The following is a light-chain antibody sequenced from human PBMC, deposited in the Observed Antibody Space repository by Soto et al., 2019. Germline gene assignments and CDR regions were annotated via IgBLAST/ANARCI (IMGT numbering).Light chain of an antibody. J-gene: IGKJ1*01. V-gene: IGKV3-15*01. CDR2: DAS. CDR1: QSLSSS. Sequence: EIVMRQSPATLSVSPGERATLSCRASQSLSSSLAWYQQKPGQAPRLLIYDASTRATDIPARFSGSGSGTEFTLTISSLQSEDSAVYYCLQYFRWRTFGQGTKVEIK. CDR3: LQYFRWRT.